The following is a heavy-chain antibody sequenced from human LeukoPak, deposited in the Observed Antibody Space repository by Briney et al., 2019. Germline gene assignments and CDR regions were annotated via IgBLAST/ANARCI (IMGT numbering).Heavy chain of an antibody. J-gene: IGHJ6*03. Sequence: NPSETLSLTCTVSGGSISSYYWSWIRQPPGKGLEWIGYIYTSGSTNYNPSLKSRVTISVDTSKNQFSLKLSSVTAADTAVYYCARHALQQLVYMDVWGKGTTVTVSS. CDR3: ARHALQQLVYMDV. CDR2: IYTSGST. D-gene: IGHD6-6*01. CDR1: GGSISSYY. V-gene: IGHV4-4*09.